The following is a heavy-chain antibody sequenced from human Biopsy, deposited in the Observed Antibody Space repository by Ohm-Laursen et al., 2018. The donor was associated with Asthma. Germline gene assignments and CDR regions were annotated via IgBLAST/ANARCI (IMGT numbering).Heavy chain of an antibody. CDR3: VRGGIDDAFDI. Sequence: SLRLSCSPSVFRFRNFPIHWVGQPPGQRLEWVGVISQYASTQDYADSVKARFTMARDNSKNTLELQMTSLREEDTAVYYCVRGGIDDAFDIWGQGTVVSVSS. V-gene: IGHV3-30*01. D-gene: IGHD6-13*01. CDR1: VFRFRNFP. CDR2: ISQYASTQ. J-gene: IGHJ3*02.